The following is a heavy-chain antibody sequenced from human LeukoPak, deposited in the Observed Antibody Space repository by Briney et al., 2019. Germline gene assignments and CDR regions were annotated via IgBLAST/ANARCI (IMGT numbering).Heavy chain of an antibody. CDR2: IYYSGST. D-gene: IGHD3-22*01. CDR1: GVSISSGGYY. V-gene: IGHV4-31*03. CDR3: ARAPPTYYYDSSGYSPFDY. J-gene: IGHJ4*02. Sequence: SETLSLTCTVSGVSISSGGYYWSWIRQHPGKGLEWIGYIYYSGSTYYNPSLKSRVTISVDASKNQFSLKLSSVTAADTAVYYCARAPPTYYYDSSGYSPFDYWGQGTMVTVSS.